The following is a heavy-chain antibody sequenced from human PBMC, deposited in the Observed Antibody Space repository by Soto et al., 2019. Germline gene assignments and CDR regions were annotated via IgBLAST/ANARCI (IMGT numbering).Heavy chain of an antibody. J-gene: IGHJ5*02. Sequence: QLQLQESGPGLVKPSETLSLTCSVSGGSISSSSYFWGWIRQPPGKGLEWIGSIYYSGSTYYNPSLKXRXTXSLXTSKNQFSLKLSSVTAADTAVYYCARHPSDFWFDPWGQGTLVTVSS. CDR3: ARHPSDFWFDP. CDR2: IYYSGST. V-gene: IGHV4-39*01. D-gene: IGHD2-21*02. CDR1: GGSISSSSYF.